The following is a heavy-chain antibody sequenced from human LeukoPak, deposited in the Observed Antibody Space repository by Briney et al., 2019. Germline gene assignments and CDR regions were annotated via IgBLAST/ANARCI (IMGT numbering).Heavy chain of an antibody. D-gene: IGHD4-11*01. CDR3: ARAKGRHSNYASYYFDY. J-gene: IGHJ4*02. CDR2: IIPIFGTA. Sequence: SVKVSCKASGGTFSSYAISWVRQAPGQGLEWMGRIIPIFGTANYAQKFQGRVTITTDESTSTAYMELSSLRSEDTAVYYCARAKGRHSNYASYYFDYWGQGTLVTVSS. V-gene: IGHV1-69*05. CDR1: GGTFSSYA.